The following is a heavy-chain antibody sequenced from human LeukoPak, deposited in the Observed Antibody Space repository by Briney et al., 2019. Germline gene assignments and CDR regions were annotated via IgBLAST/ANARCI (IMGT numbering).Heavy chain of an antibody. CDR2: ISGSGSSA. Sequence: GGSLRLSCAASGFTFSSYAMTWVRQAPGEGLQWVSDISGSGSSAYYADSVRGRFTISRDNSKNTLYLQMNSLRAEDTVVFYCARDLQRFTMFRGIFDYWGQGTLVTVSS. V-gene: IGHV3-23*01. J-gene: IGHJ4*02. CDR3: ARDLQRFTMFRGIFDY. CDR1: GFTFSSYA. D-gene: IGHD3-10*01.